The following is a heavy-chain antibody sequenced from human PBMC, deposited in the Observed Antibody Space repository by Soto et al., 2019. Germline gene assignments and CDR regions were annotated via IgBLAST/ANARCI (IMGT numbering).Heavy chain of an antibody. J-gene: IGHJ6*02. CDR2: IYWDGDK. CDR1: GFSLSTSGVG. V-gene: IGHV2-5*02. CDR3: AHKGGRGAAMDV. D-gene: IGHD2-15*01. Sequence: QITLKESGPTLVKPTQTLTVTCSFSGFSLSTSGVGVAWNRQHQGKALEWLALIYWDGDKRYSPFLKSRLTITKDTSENQVVLTLSNMDPVDTATYYCAHKGGRGAAMDVWGQGTTVTVSS.